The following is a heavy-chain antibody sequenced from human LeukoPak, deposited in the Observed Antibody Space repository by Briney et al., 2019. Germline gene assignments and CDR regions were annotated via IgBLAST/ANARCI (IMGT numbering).Heavy chain of an antibody. D-gene: IGHD3-9*01. V-gene: IGHV3-23*01. J-gene: IGHJ6*02. CDR1: GFTFSSYA. CDR2: ISGSGGST. CDR3: AKDRDRGDILTGYYLGYYYYGMDV. Sequence: GGSLRLSCAASGFTFSSYAMSWARQAPGKGLEWVSAISGSGGSTYYADSVKGRFTISRDNSKNTLYLQMNSLRAVDTAVYYCAKDRDRGDILTGYYLGYYYYGMDVWGQGTTVTVSS.